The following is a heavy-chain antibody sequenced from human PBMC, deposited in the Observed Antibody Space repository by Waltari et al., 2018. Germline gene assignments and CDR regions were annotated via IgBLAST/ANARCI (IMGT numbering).Heavy chain of an antibody. CDR1: GFLFNDYE. D-gene: IGHD2-21*02. Sequence: EVQLMESGGGLVQPGESLRLSCAAPGFLFNDYEMNWVRQAPGKGLEWVSYISSSGETMFYAESVQGRFTISRDNAKSALYLQMNSMRAEDTAVYYCARDLPDGDIDYWGQGTLVNVSS. CDR2: ISSSGETM. J-gene: IGHJ4*02. V-gene: IGHV3-48*03. CDR3: ARDLPDGDIDY.